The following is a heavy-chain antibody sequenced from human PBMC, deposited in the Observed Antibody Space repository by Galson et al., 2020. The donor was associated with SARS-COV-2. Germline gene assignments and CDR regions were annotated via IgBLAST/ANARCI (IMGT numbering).Heavy chain of an antibody. J-gene: IGHJ1*01. CDR1: GGSISSGGYY. V-gene: IGHV4-31*03. D-gene: IGHD6-13*01. CDR3: ASVSSSWTAEYFQH. CDR2: IYYSGST. Sequence: ETSETLSLTCTVSGGSISSGGYYWSWLRQHPGKGLEWIGYIYYSGSTYYNPSLKSRVTISVDTSKNQFSLKLSSVTAADTAVYYCASVSSSWTAEYFQHWGQGTLVTVSS.